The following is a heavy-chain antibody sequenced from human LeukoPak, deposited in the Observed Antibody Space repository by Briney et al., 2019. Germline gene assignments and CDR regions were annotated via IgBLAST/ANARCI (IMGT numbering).Heavy chain of an antibody. CDR2: IYYSGST. CDR3: ARGGLLRYFDWLNDAFDI. J-gene: IGHJ3*02. CDR1: GHSISSYY. V-gene: IGHV4-59*01. Sequence: SETLSLTCTVSGHSISSYYWSWIRQPPGKGLEWIGFIYYSGSTNYNPSLKSRVTISVDTSKNQFSLKLSSVTAADTAVYYCARGGLLRYFDWLNDAFDIWGQGTMVTVSS. D-gene: IGHD3-9*01.